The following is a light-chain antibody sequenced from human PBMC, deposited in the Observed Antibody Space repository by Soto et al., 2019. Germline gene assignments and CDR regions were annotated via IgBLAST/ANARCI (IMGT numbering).Light chain of an antibody. Sequence: SYELTQPPSVSVSPGQTASITCSGDKLGDKYACWYQQKPGQSPVLVIYQDIKRPSGIPERFSGSNSGNTATLTIRGTQTMDEADYFCQAWDSTIVVFGGGTQLTVL. J-gene: IGLJ2*01. CDR1: KLGDKY. V-gene: IGLV3-1*01. CDR2: QDI. CDR3: QAWDSTIVV.